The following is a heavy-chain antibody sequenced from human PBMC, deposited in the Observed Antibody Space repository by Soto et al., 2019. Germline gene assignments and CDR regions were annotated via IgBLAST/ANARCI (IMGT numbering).Heavy chain of an antibody. Sequence: QVQLVQSGAEVKKPGSSVKVSCKASGGTFSGYAISWVRHAPGQGLEWMGGIIPIFGTANYAQKFQGRVTITADESTSTAYMDLSSLRSEDTAVYYSAGRLRRPDYYYYYAMDVWGQGTTVTVSS. CDR1: GGTFSGYA. CDR2: IIPIFGTA. V-gene: IGHV1-69*01. D-gene: IGHD2-21*01. J-gene: IGHJ6*02. CDR3: AGRLRRPDYYYYYAMDV.